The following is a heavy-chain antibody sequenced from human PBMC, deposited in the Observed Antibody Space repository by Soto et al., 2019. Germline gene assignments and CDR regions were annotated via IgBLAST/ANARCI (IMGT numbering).Heavy chain of an antibody. CDR2: IGGDGGPT. CDR1: GFTFSNYA. Sequence: EVQLLESGGGLVQPGESLRLSCAASGFTFSNYAMSWVRQAPGKGLEWVSTIGGDGGPTFYADSVKGRFTISRDNSKNTLYLQMNSLRTDDTALYYCAKLGPSNVGATGFDYWGQGTLVTVSS. CDR3: AKLGPSNVGATGFDY. D-gene: IGHD1-26*01. J-gene: IGHJ4*02. V-gene: IGHV3-23*01.